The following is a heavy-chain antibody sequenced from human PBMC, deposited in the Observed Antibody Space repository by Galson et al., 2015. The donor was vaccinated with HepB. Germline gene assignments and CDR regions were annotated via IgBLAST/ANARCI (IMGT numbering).Heavy chain of an antibody. V-gene: IGHV1-18*01. CDR1: GYTFTSSG. J-gene: IGHJ4*02. CDR3: ARGMSIAADDAFDY. D-gene: IGHD6-25*01. CDR2: ISAYNGNS. Sequence: SVTVSCKASGYTFTSSGINWVRQAPGQGLEWMGWISAYNGNSKYAQKLQGRVTMTTDTSTSTAYMELRSLRSDDTAVYYCARGMSIAADDAFDYWGQGTLVTVSS.